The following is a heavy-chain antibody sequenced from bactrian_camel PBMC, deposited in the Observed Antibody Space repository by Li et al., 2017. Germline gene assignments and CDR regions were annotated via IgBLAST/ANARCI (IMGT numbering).Heavy chain of an antibody. J-gene: IGHJ6*01. CDR2: ILRSGRT. D-gene: IGHD1*01. CDR1: GYAFSSYC. Sequence: HVQLVESGGGSVQAGGSLRLSCAASGYAFSSYCMGWFRQAPGKEREEVASILRSGRTMYADSVKGRFTISTDNAKNTVYLQMNNMEPDDTAMYYCAAGLDWLGFRCDYKSWGQGTQVTVS. CDR3: AAGLDWLGFRCDYKS. V-gene: IGHV3S53*01.